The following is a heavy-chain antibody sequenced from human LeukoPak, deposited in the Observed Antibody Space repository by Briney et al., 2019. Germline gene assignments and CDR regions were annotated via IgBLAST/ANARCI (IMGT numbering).Heavy chain of an antibody. J-gene: IGHJ4*02. CDR2: IYYSGST. Sequence: SETLSLTCTVSGGSISSGGYYWSWIRQHPGKGLEWIGYIYYSGSTYYNPSLKSRVTISVDTSKNQFSLKLSSVTAADTAVYYCARRGYGGEKGFDYWGQGTLVTVSS. D-gene: IGHD4-23*01. V-gene: IGHV4-31*03. CDR1: GGSISSGGYY. CDR3: ARRGYGGEKGFDY.